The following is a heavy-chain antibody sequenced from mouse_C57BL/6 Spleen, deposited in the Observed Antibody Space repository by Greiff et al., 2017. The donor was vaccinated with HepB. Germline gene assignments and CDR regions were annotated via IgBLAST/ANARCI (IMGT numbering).Heavy chain of an antibody. J-gene: IGHJ4*01. D-gene: IGHD2-3*01. CDR1: GYTFTSYW. CDR2: INPSNGGT. V-gene: IGHV1-53*01. CDR3: ARSGIYDGYSYYDAMDY. Sequence: QVQLQQPGTELVKPGASVKLSCKASGYTFTSYWMHWVKQRPGQGLEWIGNINPSNGGTNYNEKFKSKATLTVDKSSSTAYMQLSSLTSEDSAVYYCARSGIYDGYSYYDAMDYWGQGTSVTVSS.